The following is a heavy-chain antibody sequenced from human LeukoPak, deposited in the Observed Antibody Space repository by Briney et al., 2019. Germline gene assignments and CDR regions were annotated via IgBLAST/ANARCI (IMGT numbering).Heavy chain of an antibody. CDR3: AKDSTARGY. CDR1: GFIFSGYA. J-gene: IGHJ4*02. V-gene: IGHV3-23*01. D-gene: IGHD6-6*01. CDR2: ISGNGGST. Sequence: GGSLRLSCAASGFIFSGYAMNWVRQAPKEGLEWVSAISGNGGSTYYADSVKGRFTISRDNSKNTLYLLMNSLRGEDTAIYYCAKDSTARGYWGQGTLVTVSS.